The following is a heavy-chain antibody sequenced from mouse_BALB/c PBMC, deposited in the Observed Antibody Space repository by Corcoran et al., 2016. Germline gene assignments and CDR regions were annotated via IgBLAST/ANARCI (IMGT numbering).Heavy chain of an antibody. CDR3: ASVGNSYAMDY. CDR1: GYSFTGYY. Sequence: EVQLQQSGPELVKPGASVKISCKASGYSFTGYYMHWVKQSHVKSLEWIGRINPYNGATSYNQNFKDKASLTVDKSSSTAYMELHSLTSEDSAVYYCASVGNSYAMDYCGQGTSVTVSS. V-gene: IGHV1-26*01. J-gene: IGHJ4*01. D-gene: IGHD2-1*01. CDR2: INPYNGAT.